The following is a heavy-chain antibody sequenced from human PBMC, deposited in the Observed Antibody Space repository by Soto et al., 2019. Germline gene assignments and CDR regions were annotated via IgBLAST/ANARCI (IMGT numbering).Heavy chain of an antibody. CDR3: ARRNPWDY. V-gene: IGHV4-59*01. CDR1: GGSISIYY. Sequence: QVQLQESGPGLVRPSETLSLTCTVSGGSISIYYWTWIRQPPGKGLEWIGYIYYSGSTDYNPSLKSRVSISVHTSKNRFCLMLSSVTAADAFMYYCARRNPWDYCGQGTLVTVST. J-gene: IGHJ4*02. CDR2: IYYSGST. D-gene: IGHD1-1*01.